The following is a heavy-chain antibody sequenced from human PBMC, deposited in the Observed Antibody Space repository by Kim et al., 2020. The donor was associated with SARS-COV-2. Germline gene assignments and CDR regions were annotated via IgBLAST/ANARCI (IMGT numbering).Heavy chain of an antibody. V-gene: IGHV4-39*01. CDR3: ARQLSADWYKEWYFDL. Sequence: SETLSLTCGVSGGSISAPYNYWAWIRQPPGKGLEWLGCMYYAGTTHYNPSLKSRLTMSVDTSKNQFSLQLSSVTVADTAVYYCARQLSADWYKEWYFDLWGRGTLVTVSS. J-gene: IGHJ2*01. D-gene: IGHD3-9*01. CDR1: GGSISAPYNY. CDR2: MYYAGTT.